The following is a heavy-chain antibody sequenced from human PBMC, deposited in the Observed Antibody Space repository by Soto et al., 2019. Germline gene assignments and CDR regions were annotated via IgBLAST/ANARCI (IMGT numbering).Heavy chain of an antibody. D-gene: IGHD3-10*01. CDR1: GFTFDDYA. CDR3: AKVLLWFGDRLKGGLDAFDI. CDR2: ISWNSGSI. J-gene: IGHJ3*02. Sequence: EVQLVESGGGLVQPGRSLRLSCAASGFTFDDYAMHWVRQAPGKGLEWVSGISWNSGSIGYADSVKGRFTISRDNAKNSLYLQMNSLRAEDTALYYCAKVLLWFGDRLKGGLDAFDIWGQGTMVTVSS. V-gene: IGHV3-9*01.